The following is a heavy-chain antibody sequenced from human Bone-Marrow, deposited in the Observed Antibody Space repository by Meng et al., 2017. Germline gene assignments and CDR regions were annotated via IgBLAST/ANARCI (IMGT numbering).Heavy chain of an antibody. D-gene: IGHD6-13*01. Sequence: VKVSCNASGYTFPDYWLHWVRRAPGQGLEWMGRINPKSGDTHYAQRFQGRVTMTGDTSISTAYMALSGLRSDDTAMYYCARDEDISAAGKLFGDYWGQGTLVTVSS. CDR1: GYTFPDYW. CDR2: INPKSGDT. J-gene: IGHJ4*02. CDR3: ARDEDISAAGKLFGDY. V-gene: IGHV1-2*06.